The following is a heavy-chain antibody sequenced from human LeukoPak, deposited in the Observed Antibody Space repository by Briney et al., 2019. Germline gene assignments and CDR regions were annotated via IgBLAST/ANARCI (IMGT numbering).Heavy chain of an antibody. D-gene: IGHD3-10*01. J-gene: IGHJ4*02. CDR2: IHNSGTT. Sequence: PSETLSLTCAVSGGPFSGYFWSWIRQSSGKGLEWIGEIHNSGTTNYNPSLNSRVTISEDTSKDQFYLNLSSVTAADTAVYYCARRYYYNLGSFPFDFWGQGTLVTVSS. CDR3: ARRYYYNLGSFPFDF. V-gene: IGHV4-34*01. CDR1: GGPFSGYF.